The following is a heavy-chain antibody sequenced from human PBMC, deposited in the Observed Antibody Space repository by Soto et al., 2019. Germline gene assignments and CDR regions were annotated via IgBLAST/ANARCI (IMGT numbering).Heavy chain of an antibody. J-gene: IGHJ3*02. Sequence: QVQLQESGPGLVKPSGTLSLTCGVSGDSITSTSYWSWVRQPPGKGLEWIGEIYHSGGTNSNPSLKSRVTMSVDKSKNQFSLRLGSVTAADTALYYCARVAKDARGYYYGAFDIWGQGTMVTVSS. V-gene: IGHV4-4*02. CDR2: IYHSGGT. CDR1: GDSITSTSY. D-gene: IGHD3-22*01. CDR3: ARVAKDARGYYYGAFDI.